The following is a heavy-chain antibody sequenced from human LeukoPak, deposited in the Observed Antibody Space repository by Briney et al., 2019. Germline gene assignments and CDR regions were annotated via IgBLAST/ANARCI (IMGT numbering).Heavy chain of an antibody. CDR2: IIPIFGTA. CDR1: GGTFSSYA. D-gene: IGHD3-3*01. Sequence: SVKVSCKASGGTFSSYAISWVRQAPGQGLEWMGGIIPIFGTANYAQKFQGRVTITADESTSTAYMELSSLRSEDTAVYYCARGVGTYYDFWSGYSTKPYGMDVWGQGTTVTVSS. CDR3: ARGVGTYYDFWSGYSTKPYGMDV. J-gene: IGHJ6*02. V-gene: IGHV1-69*13.